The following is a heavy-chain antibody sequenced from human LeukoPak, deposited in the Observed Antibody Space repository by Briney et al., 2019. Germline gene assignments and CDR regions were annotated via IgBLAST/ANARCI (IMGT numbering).Heavy chain of an antibody. CDR1: GGSISSGGYS. Sequence: SETLSLTCAVSGGSISSGGYSWSWIRQPPGKGLEWIGYIYHSGSTYYNPSLKSRVTISVDRSKNQFSLKLSSVTAADTAVYYCARVKGNCSGGSRRCGMDVWGQGTTVTVSS. J-gene: IGHJ6*02. V-gene: IGHV4-30-2*01. D-gene: IGHD2-15*01. CDR3: ARVKGNCSGGSRRCGMDV. CDR2: IYHSGST.